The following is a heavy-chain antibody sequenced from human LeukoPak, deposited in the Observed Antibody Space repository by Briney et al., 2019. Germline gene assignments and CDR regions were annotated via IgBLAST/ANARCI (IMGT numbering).Heavy chain of an antibody. Sequence: PSETLSLTCTVSGGSISSSSYYWGWIRQPPGKGLEWIGSIYYSGSTYYNPSLKSRVTISVDTSKNQFSLKLSSVTAADTAVYYCAGYAVPAALYYYYYYMDVWGKGTTVTVSS. CDR3: AGYAVPAALYYYYYYMDV. D-gene: IGHD2-2*01. CDR2: IYYSGST. CDR1: GGSISSSSYY. J-gene: IGHJ6*03. V-gene: IGHV4-39*01.